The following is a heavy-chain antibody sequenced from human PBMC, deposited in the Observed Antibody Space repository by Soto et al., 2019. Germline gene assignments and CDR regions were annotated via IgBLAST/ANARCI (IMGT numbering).Heavy chain of an antibody. CDR2: TYYRSKWYN. CDR1: GDSVSSNSAA. Sequence: SQTLSLTCVISGDSVSSNSAAWNWIRQSPSRGLEWLGRTYYRSKWYNDYAVSVKSRITINPDTSKNQFSLQLNSVTPEDTAVYYCARMGLRFLEWLPSSGFDPWGQGTLVTVS. V-gene: IGHV6-1*01. D-gene: IGHD3-3*01. CDR3: ARMGLRFLEWLPSSGFDP. J-gene: IGHJ5*02.